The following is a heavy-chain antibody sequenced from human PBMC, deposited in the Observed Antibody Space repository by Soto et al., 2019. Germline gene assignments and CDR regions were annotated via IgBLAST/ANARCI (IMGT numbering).Heavy chain of an antibody. V-gene: IGHV1-3*01. D-gene: IGHD6-13*01. J-gene: IGHJ4*02. CDR1: GYTFTSYA. CDR2: INAGNGNT. CDR3: ARGGWYSSSWYDY. Sequence: QVQLVQSGAEVKKPGASVKVSCKASGYTFTSYAMHWVRQAPGQRLEWMGWINAGNGNTKYSQKFQGRVTITRDTSASTAYMEVSSLRSEDTAVYYCARGGWYSSSWYDYWGQGTLVTVSS.